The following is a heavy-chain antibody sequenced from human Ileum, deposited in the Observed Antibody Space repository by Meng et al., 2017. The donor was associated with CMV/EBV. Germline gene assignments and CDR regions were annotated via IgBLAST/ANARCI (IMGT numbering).Heavy chain of an antibody. J-gene: IGHJ4*02. CDR1: GDPISSGSHS. CDR2: MYFSGIA. Sequence: QGSGPGLGKPADTLSLTCTASGDPISSGSHSWAWLRQPPGKRLEWIGSMYFSGIADYNPSLKSRVTISLHATQKQFSLRLTSVTAADSAVYFCARDLTNKWFYYWGQGTLVTVSS. D-gene: IGHD1-26*01. CDR3: ARDLTNKWFYY. V-gene: IGHV4-39*07.